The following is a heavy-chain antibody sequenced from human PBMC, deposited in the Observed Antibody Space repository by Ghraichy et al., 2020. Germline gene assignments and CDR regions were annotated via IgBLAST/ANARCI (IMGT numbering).Heavy chain of an antibody. CDR3: ARVMGGLKIAAYHFDY. CDR2: KHYSGST. J-gene: IGHJ4*02. D-gene: IGHD6-6*01. V-gene: IGHV4-59*01. Sequence: SETLSLTCTVSGGSMNDYYWSWIRQPPGKELEWIGHKHYSGSTNYNPSLQSRVTISVDTSKNQFSLRLNSVTGADTAVYYCARVMGGLKIAAYHFDYWGQGTLVTVSS. CDR1: GGSMNDYY.